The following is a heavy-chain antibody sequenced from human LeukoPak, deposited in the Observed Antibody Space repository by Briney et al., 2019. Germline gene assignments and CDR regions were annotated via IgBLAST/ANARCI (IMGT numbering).Heavy chain of an antibody. CDR1: GDSINSNY. J-gene: IGHJ4*02. V-gene: IGHV4-59*01. CDR3: ARLLAGCPGGRCRAHFDY. D-gene: IGHD2-15*01. Sequence: SETLSLTXSVSGDSINSNYWSWMRQPPGKGLEWNGYIYYGGSTNYNPSLKSRVSMSVDTSKNQFSLNLSSVTAADTAVYHCARLLAGCPGGRCRAHFDYWGQGTLVTVSS. CDR2: IYYGGST.